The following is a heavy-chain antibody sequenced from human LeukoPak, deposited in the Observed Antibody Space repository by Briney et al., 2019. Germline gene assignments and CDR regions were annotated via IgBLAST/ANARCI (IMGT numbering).Heavy chain of an antibody. J-gene: IGHJ4*02. V-gene: IGHV4-59*01. Sequence: PSETLSLTCTVSGGSISSYYWSWIRQPPGKGLEWIGYIYYSGSTNYNPSLKSRVTISVDTSKNQFSLKLSSVTAADTAVYYCARQNEGLYYFDYWGQGTLVTVSS. CDR2: IYYSGST. CDR1: GGSISSYY. CDR3: ARQNEGLYYFDY. D-gene: IGHD2/OR15-2a*01.